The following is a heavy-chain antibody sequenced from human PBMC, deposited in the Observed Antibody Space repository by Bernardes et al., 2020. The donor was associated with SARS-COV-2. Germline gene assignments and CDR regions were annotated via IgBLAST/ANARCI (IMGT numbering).Heavy chain of an antibody. J-gene: IGHJ1*01. CDR3: AKMYSGSYRGYFQH. V-gene: IGHV3-30*18. CDR1: GFTFSSYG. CDR2: ISYDGSNK. Sequence: GGSLRLSCAASGFTFSSYGMHRVRQAPGKGLEWGAVISYDGSNKYYADSVKGRFTISRDNSKNTLYLQMNSLRAEDTAVYYCAKMYSGSYRGYFQHWGQGTLVTVSS. D-gene: IGHD1-26*01.